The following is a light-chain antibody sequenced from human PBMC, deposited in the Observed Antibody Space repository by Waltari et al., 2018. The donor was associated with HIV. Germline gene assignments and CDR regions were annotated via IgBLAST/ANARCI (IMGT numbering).Light chain of an antibody. CDR1: SSNVGTNH. J-gene: IGLJ3*02. CDR3: SSYTGSTTLQWV. CDR2: RNE. Sequence: QSVLTQPPSASGTPGQRVTISCSGSSSNVGTNHVHWYQHLPGTAPKLLIYRNEQRPSGVPDRFSGSKSGTSASLAISALRSEDEADYYCSSYTGSTTLQWVFGGGTTLTVL. V-gene: IGLV1-47*01.